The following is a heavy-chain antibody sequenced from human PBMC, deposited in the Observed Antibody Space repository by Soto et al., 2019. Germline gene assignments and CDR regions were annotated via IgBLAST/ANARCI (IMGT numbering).Heavy chain of an antibody. CDR2: ISYDGSNK. CDR3: AKDMSYAHSIFGVAITY. D-gene: IGHD3-3*01. Sequence: GGSLRLSCAASGFTFSSYGMHWVRQAPGKGLEWVAVISYDGSNKYYADSVKGRFTISRDNSKNTLYLQMNSLRAEDTAVYYCAKDMSYAHSIFGVAITYWGQGTLVTVSS. J-gene: IGHJ4*02. V-gene: IGHV3-30*18. CDR1: GFTFSSYG.